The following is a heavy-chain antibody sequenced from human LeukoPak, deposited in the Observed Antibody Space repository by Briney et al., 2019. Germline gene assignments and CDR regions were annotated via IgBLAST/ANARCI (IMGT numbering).Heavy chain of an antibody. CDR1: GGSFSGYY. CDR3: ARSIAVAGPRYFDL. V-gene: IGHV4-34*01. CDR2: INHSGST. J-gene: IGHJ2*01. Sequence: SETLSLTCAVYGGSFSGYYWSWIRQSPGKGLEWIGEINHSGSTNYNPSLKSRVTISVDTSKNQFSLKLSSVTAADTAVYYCARSIAVAGPRYFDLWGRGTQVTVSS. D-gene: IGHD6-19*01.